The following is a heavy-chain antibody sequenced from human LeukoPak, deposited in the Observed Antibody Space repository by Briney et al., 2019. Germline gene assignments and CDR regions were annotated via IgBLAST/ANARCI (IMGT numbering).Heavy chain of an antibody. CDR3: AREGSITNDY. CDR1: GYTFTSYY. Sequence: EASVKVSCKASGYTFTSYYIHWVRQAPGQGLEWMGIINPSGGSTSYAQKFQGRVTMTRDTSTSTGYMELSSLRSEDTAVYYCAREGSITNDYWGQGTLVTVSS. CDR2: INPSGGST. V-gene: IGHV1-46*01. J-gene: IGHJ4*02. D-gene: IGHD2-2*01.